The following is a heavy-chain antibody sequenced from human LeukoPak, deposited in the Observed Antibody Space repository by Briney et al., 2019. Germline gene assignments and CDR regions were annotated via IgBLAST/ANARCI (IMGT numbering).Heavy chain of an antibody. CDR1: GGTFSSYA. D-gene: IGHD6-19*01. Sequence: ASVKVSCKASGGTFSSYAISWVRQAPGQGLEWMGGIIPIFGTANYAQKFQGRVTITADKSTSTAYMELSSLRSEDTAVYYCARMLHSSGWRSLAFDIWGQGTMVTVSS. J-gene: IGHJ3*02. CDR2: IIPIFGTA. V-gene: IGHV1-69*06. CDR3: ARMLHSSGWRSLAFDI.